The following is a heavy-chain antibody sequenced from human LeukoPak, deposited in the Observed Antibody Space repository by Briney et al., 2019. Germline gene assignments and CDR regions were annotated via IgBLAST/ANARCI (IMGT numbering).Heavy chain of an antibody. Sequence: GGSLRLSCAASRFTFSSYSMNWVRQAPGKGLEWVSSISSSGSYIYYANSVKGRFTISRDNAKNSLYLQMNSLRAEDTAVYYCARAYYDSSGYYQTDAFDIWGQGTMVTVSS. CDR3: ARAYYDSSGYYQTDAFDI. J-gene: IGHJ3*02. CDR1: RFTFSSYS. CDR2: ISSSGSYI. D-gene: IGHD3-22*01. V-gene: IGHV3-21*01.